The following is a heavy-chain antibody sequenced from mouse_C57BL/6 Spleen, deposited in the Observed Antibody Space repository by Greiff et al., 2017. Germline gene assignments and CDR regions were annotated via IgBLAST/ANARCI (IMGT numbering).Heavy chain of an antibody. Sequence: QVQLQQSGAELAKPGASVKLSCKASGYTFTSYWMHWVKQRPGQGLEWIGYINPSSGYTKYNQKFKDKATLTADKSSRTAYMQLSSLTYEDSAVYYGAREGATVVDTPFAYWGQGTLVTVSA. CDR3: AREGATVVDTPFAY. CDR1: GYTFTSYW. V-gene: IGHV1-7*01. J-gene: IGHJ3*01. CDR2: INPSSGYT. D-gene: IGHD1-1*01.